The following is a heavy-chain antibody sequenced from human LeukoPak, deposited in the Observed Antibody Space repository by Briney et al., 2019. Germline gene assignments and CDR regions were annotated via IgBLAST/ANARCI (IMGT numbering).Heavy chain of an antibody. V-gene: IGHV3-21*01. D-gene: IGHD5-24*01. CDR1: GFSFSSYS. J-gene: IGHJ4*01. CDR3: ARLEEMATNLYYFDS. CDR2: TSPSSSYI. Sequence: GGSLPVSRAASGFSFSSYSMNWVRQAPGKGLEWVSSTSPSSSYIHYADSLKGRFTISRDNAKNSLFLQMSSLRAEDTAVYYCARLEEMATNLYYFDSWGQARLASVSS.